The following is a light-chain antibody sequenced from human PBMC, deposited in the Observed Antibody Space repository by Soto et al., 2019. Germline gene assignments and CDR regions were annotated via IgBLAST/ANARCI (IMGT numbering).Light chain of an antibody. CDR1: QSISSW. CDR3: QQYNSYRT. V-gene: IGKV1-5*01. Sequence: DIQMTQSPSTLSASVGDRITITCRASQSISSWLAWYQQKPGKAPKLLIYDASSLESGVPSRFSGSGSGTEFTLTISSMQPDDFETYYRQQYNSYRTFGQGTKVEIE. CDR2: DAS. J-gene: IGKJ1*01.